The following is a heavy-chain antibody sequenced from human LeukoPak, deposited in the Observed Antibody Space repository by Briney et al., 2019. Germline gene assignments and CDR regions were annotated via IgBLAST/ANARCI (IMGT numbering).Heavy chain of an antibody. J-gene: IGHJ3*02. CDR2: IYYSGST. D-gene: IGHD1/OR15-1a*01. V-gene: IGHV4-39*07. CDR3: ARENKRMDAFNI. CDR1: GGSINSNSYY. Sequence: PSETLSLTCTVSGGSINSNSYYWGWIRQPPGKGLEWIGIIYYSGSTYYNPSLKSRVTISVDTSKNQFSLKLSSVTAADTAVYYCARENKRMDAFNIWGQGTMVTVSS.